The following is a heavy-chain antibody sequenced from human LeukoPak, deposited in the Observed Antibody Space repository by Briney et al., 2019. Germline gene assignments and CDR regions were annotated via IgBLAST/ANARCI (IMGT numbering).Heavy chain of an antibody. Sequence: SVKVSCKASGGTFSSYAISWVRQAPGQGLEWMGRIIPIFGIANYAQKFQGRVTITADKSTSTAYMELSSLRSEVTAVYYCARGRGYCSSTSCLVGWFDPWGQGTLVTVSS. D-gene: IGHD2-2*01. V-gene: IGHV1-69*04. CDR3: ARGRGYCSSTSCLVGWFDP. J-gene: IGHJ5*02. CDR1: GGTFSSYA. CDR2: IIPIFGIA.